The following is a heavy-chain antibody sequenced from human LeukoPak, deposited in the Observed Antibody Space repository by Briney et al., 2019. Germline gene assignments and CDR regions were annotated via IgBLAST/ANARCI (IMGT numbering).Heavy chain of an antibody. Sequence: SETLSLTCTVSGGSISSGDYYWSWIRQPPGKGLEWIGYIYHSGSTYYNPSLKSRVTISVDRSKNQFSLKLSSVTAADTAVYYCARSRGGAFDIWGQGTMVTVSS. CDR3: ARSRGGAFDI. V-gene: IGHV4-30-4*08. CDR1: GGSISSGDYY. D-gene: IGHD3-10*01. J-gene: IGHJ3*02. CDR2: IYHSGST.